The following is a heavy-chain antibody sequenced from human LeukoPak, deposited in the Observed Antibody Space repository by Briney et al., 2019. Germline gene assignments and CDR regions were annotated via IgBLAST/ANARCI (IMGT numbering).Heavy chain of an antibody. D-gene: IGHD4-17*01. CDR2: IWYDGSNQ. Sequence: GGCLRLSCAASGFAFSSYGMHWVRQAPGKGLEWVAVIWYDGSNQYYADSVKGRFTISRDNSKNTLYPQMNSLRAEDTAVYYCARDSQDYGDYGWVGYFDYWGQGTLVTVSS. V-gene: IGHV3-33*01. CDR1: GFAFSSYG. J-gene: IGHJ4*02. CDR3: ARDSQDYGDYGWVGYFDY.